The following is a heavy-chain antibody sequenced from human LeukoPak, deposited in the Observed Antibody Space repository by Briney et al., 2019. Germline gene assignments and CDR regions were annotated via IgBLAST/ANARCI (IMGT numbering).Heavy chain of an antibody. J-gene: IGHJ4*02. CDR2: VSGSGVDT. CDR3: AKSSNEWELNSFDY. CDR1: GGSFSGYY. V-gene: IGHV3-23*01. D-gene: IGHD1-26*01. Sequence: ETLSLIRAVYGGSFSGYYWSWVRQAPGEGLEWVSAVSGSGVDTHYADSVKGRFTVSRDNSKNTLYLQMNSLKAEDTALYYCAKSSNEWELNSFDYWGQGTLVPVSS.